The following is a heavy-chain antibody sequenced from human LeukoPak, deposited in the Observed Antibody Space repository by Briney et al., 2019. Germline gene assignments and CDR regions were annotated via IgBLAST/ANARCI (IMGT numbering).Heavy chain of an antibody. CDR1: GYSLSKVS. CDR2: INPFSDNR. D-gene: IGHD1-26*01. J-gene: IGHJ4*02. V-gene: IGHV1-18*01. Sequence: ASVRVSCKVSGYSLSKVSIHWVRQAPGQGLEWMGWINPFSDNRNYAQNLQGRVTMTTDTSTSTAYMQLRSLRSDDTALYYCARGGVGLRGWELLHSNDYWGQGTLVTVSS. CDR3: ARGGVGLRGWELLHSNDY.